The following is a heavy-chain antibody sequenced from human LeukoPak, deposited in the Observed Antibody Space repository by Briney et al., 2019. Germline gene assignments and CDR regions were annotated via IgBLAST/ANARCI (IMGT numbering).Heavy chain of an antibody. Sequence: SVKVSCKASGGTFSGYAISWVRQAPGQGLEWMGGIIPIFGTANYAQKFQGRVTITADESTSTAYMELSSLRSEDTAVYYCAVKAVAGNLGYWGQGTLVTVSS. CDR3: AVKAVAGNLGY. CDR2: IIPIFGTA. D-gene: IGHD6-19*01. V-gene: IGHV1-69*13. CDR1: GGTFSGYA. J-gene: IGHJ4*02.